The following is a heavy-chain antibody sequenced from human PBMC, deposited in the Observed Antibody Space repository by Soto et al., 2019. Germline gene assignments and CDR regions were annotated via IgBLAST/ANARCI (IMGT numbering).Heavy chain of an antibody. V-gene: IGHV1-69*12. CDR2: SIPIFGTA. J-gene: IGHJ5*02. Sequence: QVQLVQSGAEVKKPGSSVKVSCKASGGTFSSYAISWVRQAPGQGLEWMGGSIPIFGTANYAQKFQGRVTITADESTSTAYMELSSLRSEDTAVYYCASGIHDYGDYWFDPWGQGTLVTVSS. CDR1: GGTFSSYA. D-gene: IGHD4-17*01. CDR3: ASGIHDYGDYWFDP.